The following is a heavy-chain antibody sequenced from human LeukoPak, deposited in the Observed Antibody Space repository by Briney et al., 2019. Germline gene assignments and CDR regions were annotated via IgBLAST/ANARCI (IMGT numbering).Heavy chain of an antibody. CDR2: ISSSSSYI. CDR1: GFTFSSYS. J-gene: IGHJ4*02. CDR3: ARDILTGSSGY. V-gene: IGHV3-21*01. D-gene: IGHD3-9*01. Sequence: GGFLRLSCAASGFTFSSYSMNWVRQAPGKGLEWVSSISSSSSYIYYADSVEGRFTISRDNAKNSLYLQMNSLRAEDTAVYYCARDILTGSSGYWGQGTLVTVSS.